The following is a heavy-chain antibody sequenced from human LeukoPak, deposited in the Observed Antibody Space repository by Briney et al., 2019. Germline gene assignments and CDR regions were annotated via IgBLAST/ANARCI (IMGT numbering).Heavy chain of an antibody. D-gene: IGHD2/OR15-2a*01. Sequence: PSETLSLTCAVYGGSFSGYYWSWIRQPPGKGLEWIGEINHSGSTNYNPSLKSRVTISVDTSKNQFSLKLSSVTAADTAVYYCARGRLGSESYYYYYMDVWGKGTTVTVSS. CDR3: ARGRLGSESYYYYYMDV. CDR1: GGSFSGYY. J-gene: IGHJ6*03. V-gene: IGHV4-34*01. CDR2: INHSGST.